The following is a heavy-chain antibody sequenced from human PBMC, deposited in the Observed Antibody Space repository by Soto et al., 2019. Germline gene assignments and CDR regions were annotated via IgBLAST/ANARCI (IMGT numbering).Heavy chain of an antibody. J-gene: IGHJ4*02. CDR1: GYTFTSYG. CDR2: ISAHNGNT. D-gene: IGHD1-1*01. Sequence: QAHLVQSGAEVKKPGASVKVSCKASGYTFTSYGITWVRQAPGQGLEWMGWISAHNGNTDYAQKLQGRVIVTRDTSTSTAYMELRSLISDDTAVDYCARGRYGDYWGQGALVTVSS. V-gene: IGHV1-18*01. CDR3: ARGRYGDY.